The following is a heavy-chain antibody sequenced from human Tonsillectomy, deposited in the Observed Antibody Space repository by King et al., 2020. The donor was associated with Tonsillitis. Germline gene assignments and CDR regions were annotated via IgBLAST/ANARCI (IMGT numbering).Heavy chain of an antibody. CDR1: GFTFGNYW. D-gene: IGHD2-15*01. J-gene: IGHJ4*02. CDR2: IKQDGSEK. V-gene: IGHV3-7*01. CDR3: AREGCSGGSCYLGGLDY. Sequence: EVQLVESGGGLVQPGGSLRLSCAASGFTFGNYWMNWVRQAPGKGLEWVANIKQDGSEKYYVDSVKGRFTISRDTAKNSLYLQMNSLRAEDTAVYYCAREGCSGGSCYLGGLDYWGQGSLVTVSS.